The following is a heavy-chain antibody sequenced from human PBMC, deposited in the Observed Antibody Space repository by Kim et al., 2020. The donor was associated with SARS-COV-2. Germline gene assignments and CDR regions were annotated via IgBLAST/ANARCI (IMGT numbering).Heavy chain of an antibody. CDR1: GGSISSYY. J-gene: IGHJ6*01. Sequence: SETLSLTCTVSGGSISSYYWSWIRQPPGKGLEWIGYIYYSGSTNYNPSLKSRVTISVDTSKNQFSLKLSSVTAADTAVYYCAGRYCSGGSCYHPPDYYYG. CDR3: AGRYCSGGSCYHPPDYYYG. D-gene: IGHD2-15*01. CDR2: IYYSGST. V-gene: IGHV4-59*01.